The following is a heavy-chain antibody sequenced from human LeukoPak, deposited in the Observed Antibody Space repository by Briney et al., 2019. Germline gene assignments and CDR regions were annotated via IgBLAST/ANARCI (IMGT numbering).Heavy chain of an antibody. CDR1: GASIGSYL. D-gene: IGHD2-15*01. CDR3: TRHDVVAVIGHGMAV. V-gene: IGHV4-59*08. Sequence: SETLSLTCTVSGASIGSYLWSWIRQPPGKGLEWIGYISQNGYTKYTPSLKSRVTISRDTSENQFSLILSSVTAADTAVYYCTRHDVVAVIGHGMAVWGQGTTVTVSS. CDR2: ISQNGYT. J-gene: IGHJ6*02.